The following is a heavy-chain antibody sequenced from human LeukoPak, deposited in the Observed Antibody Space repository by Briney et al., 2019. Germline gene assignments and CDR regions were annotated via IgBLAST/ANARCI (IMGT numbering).Heavy chain of an antibody. D-gene: IGHD2-15*01. V-gene: IGHV3-30*18. Sequence: PGRSLRLSCAASGFTFSSYAMHWVRQAPGKGLEWVAVISFDGSNKYYADSVKGRFTISRDNSKNTLFLQMNSLRAEDTAVYYCAKDLGGTCFDYWGQGTLVTVSS. J-gene: IGHJ4*02. CDR2: ISFDGSNK. CDR3: AKDLGGTCFDY. CDR1: GFTFSSYA.